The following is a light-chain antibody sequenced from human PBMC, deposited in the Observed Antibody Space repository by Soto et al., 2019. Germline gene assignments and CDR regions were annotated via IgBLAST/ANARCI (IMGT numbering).Light chain of an antibody. CDR2: GAS. CDR1: QTIASN. V-gene: IGKV3-15*01. J-gene: IGKJ2*01. CDR3: QQYQNWPPQYT. Sequence: EIVMTQSPASLSVSPGDGATLSCRASQTIASNLAWYQQKPGQGPRLLIHGASTRAAGVPARFSGSGSGTDFALTISSLQSEDFAVYYCQQYQNWPPQYTFGQGTTMQIK.